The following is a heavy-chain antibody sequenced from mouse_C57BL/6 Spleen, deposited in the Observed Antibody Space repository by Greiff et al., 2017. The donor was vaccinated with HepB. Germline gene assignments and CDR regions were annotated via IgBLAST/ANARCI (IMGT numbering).Heavy chain of an antibody. J-gene: IGHJ3*01. Sequence: QVHVKQPGAELVKPGASVKMSCKASGYTFTSYWITWVKQRPGQGLEWIGDIYPGSGSTNYNEKFKSKATLTVDTSSSTAYMQLSSLTSEDSAVYYCARGEKSWPAWFAYWGQGTLVTVSA. CDR1: GYTFTSYW. V-gene: IGHV1-55*01. CDR2: IYPGSGST. CDR3: ARGEKSWPAWFAY.